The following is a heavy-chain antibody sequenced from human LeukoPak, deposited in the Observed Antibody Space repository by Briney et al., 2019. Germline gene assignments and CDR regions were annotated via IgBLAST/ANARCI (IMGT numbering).Heavy chain of an antibody. CDR2: ISYDGSNK. CDR3: AKGPSRGWYSQGVSYFDY. Sequence: GGSLRLSCAASGFTFSSYGMHWVRQAPGKGLEWVAVISYDGSNKYYADSVKGRFTISRDNSKNTLYLQMNSLRAEHTAVYYFAKGPSRGWYSQGVSYFDYWGQGTLVTVSS. J-gene: IGHJ4*02. CDR1: GFTFSSYG. D-gene: IGHD6-19*01. V-gene: IGHV3-30*18.